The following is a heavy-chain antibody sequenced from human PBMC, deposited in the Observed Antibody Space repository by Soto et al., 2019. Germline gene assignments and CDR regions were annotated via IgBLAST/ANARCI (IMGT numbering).Heavy chain of an antibody. CDR2: INHSGST. CDR1: GGAFVGYY. CDR3: ARGDTAMAFDY. D-gene: IGHD5-18*01. V-gene: IGHV4-34*01. J-gene: IGHJ4*02. Sequence: SETLSLTCAVYGGAFVGYYCICSRQPPGKGLEWIGEINHSGSTNYNPSLKSRVTISVDTSKNQFSLKLSSVTAADTAVYYCARGDTAMAFDYWGQGTLVTVSS.